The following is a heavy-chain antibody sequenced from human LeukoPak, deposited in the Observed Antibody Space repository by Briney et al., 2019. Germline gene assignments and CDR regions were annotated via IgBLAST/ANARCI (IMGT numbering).Heavy chain of an antibody. CDR1: GGSISSSSYY. CDR3: ARLSLGSRFLEWLSPHNWFDP. Sequence: SETLSLTCTVSGGSISSSSYYWGWIRQPPGKGLEWIGSIYYSGSTYYNPSLKSRVTISVDTSKNQFSLKPSSVTAADTAVYYCARLSLGSRFLEWLSPHNWFDPWGQGTLVTVSS. J-gene: IGHJ5*02. D-gene: IGHD3-3*01. CDR2: IYYSGST. V-gene: IGHV4-39*01.